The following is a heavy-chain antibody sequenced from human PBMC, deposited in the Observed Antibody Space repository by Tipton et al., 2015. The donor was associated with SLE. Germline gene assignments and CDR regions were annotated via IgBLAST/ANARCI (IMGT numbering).Heavy chain of an antibody. Sequence: SLRLSCAASGFTVSSNYMSWVRQAPGKGLEWVSVIYSGGNTYCADSVKGRFTISRHNSKNTLYLQMNSLRAEDTAVYYCARELNWGSQSYFDYWGQGTLVTVSS. CDR2: IYSGGNT. V-gene: IGHV3-53*04. J-gene: IGHJ4*02. CDR1: GFTVSSNY. CDR3: ARELNWGSQSYFDY. D-gene: IGHD7-27*01.